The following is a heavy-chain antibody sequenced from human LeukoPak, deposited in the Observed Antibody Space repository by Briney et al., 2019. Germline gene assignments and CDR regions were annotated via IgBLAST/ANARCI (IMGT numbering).Heavy chain of an antibody. J-gene: IGHJ6*02. CDR2: MNPNSGNT. CDR1: GYTFTSYD. D-gene: IGHD3-9*01. Sequence: ASVKVSCKASGYTFTSYDIHWVRQATGQGLEWMGWMNPNSGNTGYAQKFQGRVTMTRNTSISTAYMELSSLRSEDTAVYYCARGKREILTGYFNYYYYGMDVWGQGTTVTVSS. V-gene: IGHV1-8*01. CDR3: ARGKREILTGYFNYYYYGMDV.